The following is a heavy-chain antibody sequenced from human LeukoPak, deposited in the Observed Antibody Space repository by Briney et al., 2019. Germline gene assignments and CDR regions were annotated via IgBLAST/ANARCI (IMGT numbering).Heavy chain of an antibody. J-gene: IGHJ6*03. CDR3: ARGMTTVYYYYMDV. D-gene: IGHD4-17*01. CDR1: GYTFTSYG. CDR2: ISAYNGNT. V-gene: IGHV1-18*01. Sequence: ASVKVSCKASGYTFTSYGISWVRQAPGQGLEWMGWISAYNGNTDYAQKLQGRVTMTTDTSTSTAYMELRSLRSDDTAVYYCARGMTTVYYYYMDVWGKGTTVTVSS.